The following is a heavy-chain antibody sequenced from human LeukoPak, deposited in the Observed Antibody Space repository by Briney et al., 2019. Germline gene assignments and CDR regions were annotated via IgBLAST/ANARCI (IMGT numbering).Heavy chain of an antibody. Sequence: ASVKVSCKASGYTFTSYYMHWVRQAPGQGLEWMGIINPSGGSTSYAQKFQGRVTMTRDTSTSTVYMELSSLRSEDTAVYYCAREVSSYDFWSGYYSLNWFDPWGQGTLVTVSS. J-gene: IGHJ5*02. CDR1: GYTFTSYY. D-gene: IGHD3-3*01. V-gene: IGHV1-46*01. CDR2: INPSGGST. CDR3: AREVSSYDFWSGYYSLNWFDP.